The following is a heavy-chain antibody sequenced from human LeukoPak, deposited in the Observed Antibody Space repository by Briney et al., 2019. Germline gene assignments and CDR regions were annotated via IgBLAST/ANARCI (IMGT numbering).Heavy chain of an antibody. CDR3: AKTTTGYSSGRFPGWPVDY. V-gene: IGHV3-23*01. CDR1: GFTFSSYA. CDR2: IFGSGGST. D-gene: IGHD6-19*01. Sequence: VQPGGSLRLSCAASGFTFSSYAMYWVRQAPGKGLEWVSGIFGSGGSTHYADSVKGRFTISRDNSKNTVYLQMNSLRAEDTAVYYSAKTTTGYSSGRFPGWPVDYWGQGTLVTVSS. J-gene: IGHJ4*02.